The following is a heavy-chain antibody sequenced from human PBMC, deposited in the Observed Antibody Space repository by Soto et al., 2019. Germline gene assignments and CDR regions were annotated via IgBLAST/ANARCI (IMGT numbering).Heavy chain of an antibody. J-gene: IGHJ6*02. CDR3: AAANYDFWSGYYRDYYYGMDV. CDR2: ISGSGGST. CDR1: GFTFSSYA. D-gene: IGHD3-3*01. Sequence: PGGSLRLSCAASGFTFSSYALSWVRQAPGKGLEWVSDISGSGGSTYYTDSVKGRFTISRDNSKNTLYLQMNSLRAEDTAVYYCAAANYDFWSGYYRDYYYGMDVWGQGTTVTVSS. V-gene: IGHV3-23*01.